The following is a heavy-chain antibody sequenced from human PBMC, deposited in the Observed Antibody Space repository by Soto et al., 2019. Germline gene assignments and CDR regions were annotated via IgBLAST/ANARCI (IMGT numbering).Heavy chain of an antibody. CDR2: IHYSGST. V-gene: IGHV4-59*01. J-gene: IGHJ4*02. D-gene: IGHD4-17*01. Sequence: SETLSLTCTVSGGSISSDYWSWIRQPPGKGVEWIGYIHYSGSTNYNPSLKSRVTISVDTSKNQFSLKLSSVTAADTAVYFCARGRGDYGDYKIDFWGQGTLVTV. CDR3: ARGRGDYGDYKIDF. CDR1: GGSISSDY.